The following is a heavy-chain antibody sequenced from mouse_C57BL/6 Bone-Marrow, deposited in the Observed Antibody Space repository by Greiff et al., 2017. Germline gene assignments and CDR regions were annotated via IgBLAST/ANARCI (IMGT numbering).Heavy chain of an antibody. CDR3: ARHGGLLFMDY. CDR1: GFTFSSYG. D-gene: IGHD1-1*01. Sequence: EVMLVESGGDLVKPGGSLKLSCAASGFTFSSYGMSWVRQTPDKRLEWVATISSGGSYTYYPDSVKGRFTISRDNAKNTLYLQMSSLKSEDTAMDYCARHGGLLFMDYWGQGTSVTVSS. CDR2: ISSGGSYT. J-gene: IGHJ4*01. V-gene: IGHV5-6*01.